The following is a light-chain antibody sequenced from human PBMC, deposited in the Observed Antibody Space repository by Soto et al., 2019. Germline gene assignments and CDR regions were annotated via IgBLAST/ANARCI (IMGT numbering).Light chain of an antibody. CDR3: QQYNNWPPIT. Sequence: EIVLGQSPGTLSLSPGERATLSSRASQSFNSTYLAWYQQKPGQAPRLLIYGASTRATGIPARFSGSGSGTEFTLTISSLQSEDFAVYYCQQYNNWPPITFGQGTRLEIK. V-gene: IGKV3-15*01. CDR2: GAS. J-gene: IGKJ5*01. CDR1: QSFNSTY.